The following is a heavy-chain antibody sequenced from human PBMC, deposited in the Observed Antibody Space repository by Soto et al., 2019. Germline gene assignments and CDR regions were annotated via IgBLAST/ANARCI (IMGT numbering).Heavy chain of an antibody. CDR1: GSTYTRYR. Sequence: ASVKVSCKASGSTYTRYRISLVRQAPGQGLEWMGWISAYNGNTNYAQKLQGRVTMTTDTSTSTAYMELRSLRSDDTAVYYCARVKWELVDYWGQGTLVTVS. V-gene: IGHV1-18*01. CDR2: ISAYNGNT. CDR3: ARVKWELVDY. J-gene: IGHJ4*02. D-gene: IGHD1-26*01.